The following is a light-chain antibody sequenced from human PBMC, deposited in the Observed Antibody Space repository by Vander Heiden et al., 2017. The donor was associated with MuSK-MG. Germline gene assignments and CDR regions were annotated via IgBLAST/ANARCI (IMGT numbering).Light chain of an antibody. J-gene: IGKJ1*01. V-gene: IGKV1-39*01. CDR1: HNIKSY. Sequence: DIQMTQAPSFLSAVVGDRVTITFLASHNIKSYLNWYQQKPGEAPKLLIYAAATLQGGIPSRFSGSGSGTDFTLTITSLQPEDFATYYCQQYYSTPRTFGQGTKVEIK. CDR2: AAA. CDR3: QQYYSTPRT.